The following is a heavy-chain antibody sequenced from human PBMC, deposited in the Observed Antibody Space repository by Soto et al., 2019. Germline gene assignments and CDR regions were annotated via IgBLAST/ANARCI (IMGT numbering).Heavy chain of an antibody. CDR1: GYTFTSYY. J-gene: IGHJ5*02. CDR2: VNPSGGST. D-gene: IGHD6-19*01. CDR3: ARDNSSGWANTWFDP. V-gene: IGHV1-46*03. Sequence: ASVKVSCKASGYTFTSYYMHWVRQAPGQGLEWMGIVNPSGGSTSYAQKFQGRVTMTRDTSTSTVYMELSSLRSEDTAVYYCARDNSSGWANTWFDPWGQGTLVTVSS.